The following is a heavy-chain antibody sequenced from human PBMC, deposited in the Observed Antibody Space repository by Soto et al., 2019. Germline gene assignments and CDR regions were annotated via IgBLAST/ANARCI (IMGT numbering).Heavy chain of an antibody. CDR1: DGSISNFY. CDR2: ISSSGNT. D-gene: IGHD3-22*01. Sequence: PSETLSLTCTVSDGSISNFYWSWIRQPPGKGLEWIGYISSSGNTNYNPSLKSRVSISVDTSKNQFYLNLTSVTAADTVVYYCARAPMVLTRSYFDSWGQGTPVTVSS. V-gene: IGHV4-59*01. CDR3: ARAPMVLTRSYFDS. J-gene: IGHJ4*02.